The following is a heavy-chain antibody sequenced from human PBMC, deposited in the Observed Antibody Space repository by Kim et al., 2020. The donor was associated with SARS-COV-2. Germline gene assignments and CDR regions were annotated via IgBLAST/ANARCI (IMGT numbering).Heavy chain of an antibody. J-gene: IGHJ6*01. CDR2: INHSGST. CDR1: GGSFSGYY. CDR3: ARGSGVATSGFYYYYGMDV. V-gene: IGHV4-34*01. Sequence: SETLSLTCAVYGGSFSGYYWSWIRQPPGKGLEWIGEINHSGSTNYNPSLKSRVTISVDTSKNQFSLKLSSVTAADTAVYYCARGSGVATSGFYYYYGMDV. D-gene: IGHD5-12*01.